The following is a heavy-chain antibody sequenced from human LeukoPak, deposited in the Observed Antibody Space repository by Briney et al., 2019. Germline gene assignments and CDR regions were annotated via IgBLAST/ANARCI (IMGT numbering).Heavy chain of an antibody. CDR3: ARKAPAPTAAAEYNWFDH. CDR1: GGSISIGGYY. Sequence: SETLSLTCTVSGGSISIGGYYWGWIRQHPGKGGEWIGCIYYTGNTYYNPSLKSRIAITVNTSKNHFSLKVTSVTAADTAVYYCARKAPAPTAAAEYNWFDHWGQGTLVTVSS. V-gene: IGHV4-31*03. CDR2: IYYTGNT. D-gene: IGHD6-13*01. J-gene: IGHJ5*02.